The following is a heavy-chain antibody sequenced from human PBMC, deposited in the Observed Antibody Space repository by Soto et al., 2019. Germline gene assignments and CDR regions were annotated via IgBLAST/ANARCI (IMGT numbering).Heavy chain of an antibody. J-gene: IGHJ6*02. Sequence: SETLSLTCTVSGGSISSGGYYWSWLRQHPGKGLEWIGYIFDSGTTYYNPSLKSRVTISVDPSKSQFSLRLTSVTATDTAVYYCASFKDTGITGYYYGMDVWGQGTTVTVSS. CDR2: IFDSGTT. CDR3: ASFKDTGITGYYYGMDV. D-gene: IGHD1-1*01. CDR1: GGSISSGGYY. V-gene: IGHV4-31*03.